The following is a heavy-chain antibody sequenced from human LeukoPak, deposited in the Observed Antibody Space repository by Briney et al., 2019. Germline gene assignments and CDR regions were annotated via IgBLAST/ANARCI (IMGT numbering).Heavy chain of an antibody. Sequence: SETLSLTCAVYGGSFSGYYWSCIRQPPGKGLEWIGEINHSGSTNYNPSLKSRVTISVDTSKNQFSLKLSSVTAADTAVYYCARGRLWRFAGRQYYFDYWGQGALVTVSS. D-gene: IGHD2-21*01. CDR1: GGSFSGYY. J-gene: IGHJ4*02. CDR3: ARGRLWRFAGRQYYFDY. V-gene: IGHV4-34*01. CDR2: INHSGST.